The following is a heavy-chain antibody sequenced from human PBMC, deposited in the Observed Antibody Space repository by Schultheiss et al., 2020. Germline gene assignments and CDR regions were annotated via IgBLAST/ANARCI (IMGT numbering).Heavy chain of an antibody. V-gene: IGHV4-59*04. D-gene: IGHD2-2*01. CDR2: VYYSGST. CDR3: AVGYCSSTSCQREYFQH. CDR1: GGSISSYY. J-gene: IGHJ1*01. Sequence: SETLSLTCTVSGGSISSYYWSWIRQPPGKGLEWIGYVYYSGSTYYNPSLKSRVTISVDTSKNQFSLKLSSVTAADTAVYYCAVGYCSSTSCQREYFQHWGQGTLVTVSS.